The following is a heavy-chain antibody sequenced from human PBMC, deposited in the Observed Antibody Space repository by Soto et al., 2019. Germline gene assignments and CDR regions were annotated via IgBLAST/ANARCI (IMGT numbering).Heavy chain of an antibody. Sequence: ASVKFSCKASGYTFTSYAMHWVRQAPGQRLEWMGWINAGNGNTKYSQNFQGRVTITRDTSASTAYMELSSLRSEDTAVYYCARSPTFGGFDIWGQGTMVTVSS. CDR2: INAGNGNT. CDR3: ARSPTFGGFDI. D-gene: IGHD3-16*01. V-gene: IGHV1-3*01. J-gene: IGHJ3*02. CDR1: GYTFTSYA.